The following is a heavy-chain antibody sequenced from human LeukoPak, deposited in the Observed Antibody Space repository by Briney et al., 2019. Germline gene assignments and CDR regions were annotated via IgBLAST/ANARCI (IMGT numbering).Heavy chain of an antibody. D-gene: IGHD4-17*01. Sequence: GGSLRLSCAASGFTFSSHAMHWVRQAPGKGLEYVSAISSNGGSTYYANSVKGRFTISRDNSKNTLYLQMGSLRAEDMAVYYCARGFYFNDYGDYVACDYWGQGTLVTVSS. CDR2: ISSNGGST. V-gene: IGHV3-64*01. CDR1: GFTFSSHA. CDR3: ARGFYFNDYGDYVACDY. J-gene: IGHJ4*02.